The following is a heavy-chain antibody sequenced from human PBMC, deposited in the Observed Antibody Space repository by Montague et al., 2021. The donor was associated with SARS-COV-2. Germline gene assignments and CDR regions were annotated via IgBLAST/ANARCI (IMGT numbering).Heavy chain of an antibody. CDR1: GFSLSTSGVG. CDR2: IYWDDDK. V-gene: IGHV2-5*02. J-gene: IGHJ4*02. CDR3: AHSRYYYYDSSGYRMYYFDY. Sequence: PALVKPTQTLTLTCTFSGFSLSTSGVGVGWIRQPPGKALEWLALIYWDDDKRYSPSLKSRLTITEDTSKNQVVLTMTNMDPVDTATYYCAHSRYYYYDSSGYRMYYFDYWGQGTLVTVSS. D-gene: IGHD3-22*01.